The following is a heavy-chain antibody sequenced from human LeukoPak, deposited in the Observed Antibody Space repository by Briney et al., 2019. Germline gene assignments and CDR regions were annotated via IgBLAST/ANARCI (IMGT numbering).Heavy chain of an antibody. J-gene: IGHJ6*02. CDR3: ARDGASIAAQGYYCYGMDV. V-gene: IGHV1-69*04. CDR2: IIPILGIA. CDR1: GYTFTSYG. Sequence: ASVKVSCKASGYTFTSYGISWVRQAPGQGLEWMGRIIPILGIANCAQKFQGRVTITADKSTSTAYMELSSLRSEDTAVYYCARDGASIAAQGYYCYGMDVWGQGTTVTVSS. D-gene: IGHD6-6*01.